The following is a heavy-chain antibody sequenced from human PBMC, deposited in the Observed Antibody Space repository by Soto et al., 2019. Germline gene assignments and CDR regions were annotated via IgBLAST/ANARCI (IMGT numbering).Heavy chain of an antibody. D-gene: IGHD5-12*01. CDR3: VRDQYSGYDFAL. V-gene: IGHV4-30-4*01. CDR1: GASIAGGSYY. CDR2: IPSRGRP. Sequence: PSEILSLTCSVSGASIAGGSYYWSWVRQPPGKGLEWIGYIPSRGRPFYNPSLTSRGTISADSSKNQLSLQLTSVTAADTAVYYCVRDQYSGYDFALWGQGNLVTVSS. J-gene: IGHJ5*02.